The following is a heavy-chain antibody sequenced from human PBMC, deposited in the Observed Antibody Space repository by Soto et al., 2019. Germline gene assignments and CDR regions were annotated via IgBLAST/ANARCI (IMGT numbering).Heavy chain of an antibody. CDR2: INPNSGGT. V-gene: IGHV1-2*04. Sequence: GASVKVSCKASGYTFTGYYMHWVRQAPGQGLEWMGWINPNSGGTNYAQKFQGWVTMTRDTSISTAYMELSRLRSDDTAVYYCARENCSGGSCYATDTASGMDVWGQGTTVTVSS. J-gene: IGHJ6*02. CDR3: ARENCSGGSCYATDTASGMDV. D-gene: IGHD2-15*01. CDR1: GYTFTGYY.